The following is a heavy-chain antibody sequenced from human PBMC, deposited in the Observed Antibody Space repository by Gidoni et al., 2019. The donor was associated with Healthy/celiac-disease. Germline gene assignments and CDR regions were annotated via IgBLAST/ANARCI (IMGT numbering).Heavy chain of an antibody. CDR3: ATVDTAMAPGGY. Sequence: QLQLQESGPGLVKPSETLSLTCTVPGGSISSSSYYWGWIRQPPGKGLEWIGSIYYSGSTYYNPSLKSRVTISVDTSKNQFSLKLSSVTAADTAVYYCATVDTAMAPGGYWGQGTLVTVSS. V-gene: IGHV4-39*01. J-gene: IGHJ4*02. CDR2: IYYSGST. CDR1: GGSISSSSYY. D-gene: IGHD5-18*01.